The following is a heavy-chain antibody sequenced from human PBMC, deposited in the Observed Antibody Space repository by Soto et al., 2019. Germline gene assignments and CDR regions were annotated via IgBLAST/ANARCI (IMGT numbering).Heavy chain of an antibody. CDR3: ARAYSSSFAD. J-gene: IGHJ4*02. Sequence: SWRTLRLSCFASGFRFSRSNMKWVRQAPGKGLEWVSSISDGSTYIYYADSVKGRFTVSRDNAKNSLYLQMDSLRVEDTAVYYCARAYSSSFADWGQGTLVTVSS. CDR2: ISDGSTYI. CDR1: GFRFSRSN. D-gene: IGHD2-2*01. V-gene: IGHV3-21*01.